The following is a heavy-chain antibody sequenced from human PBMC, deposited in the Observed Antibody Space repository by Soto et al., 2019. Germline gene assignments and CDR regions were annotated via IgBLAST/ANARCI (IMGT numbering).Heavy chain of an antibody. CDR2: INSDGSST. V-gene: IGHV3-74*01. CDR3: ARGYYDSSGYLGPSYFDY. D-gene: IGHD3-22*01. CDR1: GFTFSSYW. Sequence: GGSLRLSCAASGFTFSSYWMHWVRQAPGKGLVWVSRINSDGSSTSYADSVKGRFTISRDNAKNTLYLQMNSLRAEDTAVYYCARGYYDSSGYLGPSYFDYWGQGTLVTVSS. J-gene: IGHJ4*02.